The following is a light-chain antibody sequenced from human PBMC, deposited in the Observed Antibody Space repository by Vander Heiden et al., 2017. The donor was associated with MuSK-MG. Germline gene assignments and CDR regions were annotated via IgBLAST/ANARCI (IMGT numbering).Light chain of an antibody. J-gene: IGKJ1*01. CDR1: QGLFCSANSRSY. CDR2: WAS. Sequence: VVTQSPDSPAVTRRERATINCKPGQGLFCSANSRSYLGWYQQKPGRPPKLLIYWASTRESGVPDRFSGSGSGTDFTLTISSLQAEDVAVYYCQQYVTPPRTFGEGTKVEIK. CDR3: QQYVTPPRT. V-gene: IGKV4-1*01.